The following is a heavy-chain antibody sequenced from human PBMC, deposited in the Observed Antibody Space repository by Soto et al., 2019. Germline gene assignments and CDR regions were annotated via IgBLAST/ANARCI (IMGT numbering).Heavy chain of an antibody. J-gene: IGHJ3*01. CDR3: ARRLTVVPLAFDL. D-gene: IGHD3-10*01. V-gene: IGHV2-5*01. Sequence: QITLKESGPTLVKPTQTLTLTCTFSGFSLTTSGVGVGWIRQPPGKALEWLALIYWNDDTRYGPSLKNRVTITTDTSKNQVVLTMTDMDPVDTATYYCARRLTVVPLAFDLWGQGTMVTVSS. CDR1: GFSLTTSGVG. CDR2: IYWNDDT.